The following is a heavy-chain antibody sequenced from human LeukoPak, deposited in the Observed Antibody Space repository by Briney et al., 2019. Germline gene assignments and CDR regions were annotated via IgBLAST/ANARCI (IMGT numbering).Heavy chain of an antibody. D-gene: IGHD2-2*01. CDR2: INPNSGGT. CDR3: GIAGYCSSTSYYPDY. Sequence: ASVKVSCKASGYTFTGYYMHWVRQAPGQGLEWMGWINPNSGGTNYAQKFQGRVTMTRDTSISTAYMELSRLRSNDTAVYNCGIAGYCSSTSYYPDYWGQGTLVTVSS. CDR1: GYTFTGYY. V-gene: IGHV1-2*02. J-gene: IGHJ4*02.